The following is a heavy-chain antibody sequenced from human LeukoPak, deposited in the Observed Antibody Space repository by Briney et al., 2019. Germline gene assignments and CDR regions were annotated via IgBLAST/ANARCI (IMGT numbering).Heavy chain of an antibody. V-gene: IGHV1-2*02. CDR2: INPNSGGT. Sequence: GASVKVSCKASGYTFTGYYMHWVRQAPGQGLEWMGWINPNSGGTNCAQKFQGRVTMTRDTSISTAYMELSRLRSDDTAVYYCARDWRWSTYYYDSSGYYYFDYWGQGTLVTVSS. J-gene: IGHJ4*02. D-gene: IGHD3-22*01. CDR1: GYTFTGYY. CDR3: ARDWRWSTYYYDSSGYYYFDY.